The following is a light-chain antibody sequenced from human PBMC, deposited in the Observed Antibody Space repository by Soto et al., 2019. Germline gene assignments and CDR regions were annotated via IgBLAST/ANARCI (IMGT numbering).Light chain of an antibody. CDR1: SSNIGAGYD. CDR2: GNN. V-gene: IGLV1-40*01. J-gene: IGLJ1*01. CDR3: KSHDNSLSDTSV. Sequence: QSVLTQPPSMSGAPGQRVTISCTGRSSNIGAGYDVHWYQQLPGKAPILLLFGNNNRPSRVPDRFSGSKSGTSASLAITGLQAEDEADYYCKSHDNSLSDTSVFGTGTTLTVL.